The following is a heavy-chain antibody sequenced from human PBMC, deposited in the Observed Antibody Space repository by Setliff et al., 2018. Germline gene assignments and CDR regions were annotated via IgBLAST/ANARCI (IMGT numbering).Heavy chain of an antibody. Sequence: SETLSLTCNVSGDSMNDNHWTWIRQPPEKGLEWIGYIYTSGGTNYNPSLKSRVTISVDMSKNQFSLKLSSVIAADTAVYYCARGVSSVSWTPRYWGRGILVTVSS. CDR2: IYTSGGT. V-gene: IGHV4-4*08. CDR3: ARGVSSVSWTPRY. D-gene: IGHD6-19*01. J-gene: IGHJ4*02. CDR1: GDSMNDNH.